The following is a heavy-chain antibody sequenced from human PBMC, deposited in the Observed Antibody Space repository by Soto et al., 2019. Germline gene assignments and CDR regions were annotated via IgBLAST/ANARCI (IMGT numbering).Heavy chain of an antibody. D-gene: IGHD3-10*01. CDR3: AGSFKYGSGTFDDFDI. V-gene: IGHV1-69*13. J-gene: IGHJ3*02. CDR2: IIPIFGTT. Sequence: ASVKVSCKASGGTFSSYAISWVRQAPGQGLEWMGGIIPIFGTTNYAEKFRGRVSITADESTSTAYVELSSLRSEDTAVYYCAGSFKYGSGTFDDFDIRGQGTMVTVSS. CDR1: GGTFSSYA.